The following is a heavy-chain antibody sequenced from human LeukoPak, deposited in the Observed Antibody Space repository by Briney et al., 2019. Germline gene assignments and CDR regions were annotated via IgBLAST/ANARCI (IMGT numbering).Heavy chain of an antibody. Sequence: PVKVSCKASGGTFSSYAISWVRQAPGQGLEWMGGIIPIFGTANYAQKFQGRVTITTDESTSTAYMELSSLRSEDTAVYYCVGTTVTTVHYMDVWGKGTTVTVSS. CDR1: GGTFSSYA. V-gene: IGHV1-69*05. CDR2: IIPIFGTA. J-gene: IGHJ6*03. D-gene: IGHD4-17*01. CDR3: VGTTVTTVHYMDV.